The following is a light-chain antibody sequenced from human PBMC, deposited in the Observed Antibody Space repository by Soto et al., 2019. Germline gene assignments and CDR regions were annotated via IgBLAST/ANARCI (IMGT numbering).Light chain of an antibody. Sequence: DIQMTQSPSSVSASVGDRVTITCRASQGISSWLAWYQQKPGKAPKLLIYAASSLQSGVLSRFGGSGSGTDFTLTISSLQPEDFAAEYCQKAKTFLSLFPFGPGTQVDIQ. J-gene: IGKJ3*01. V-gene: IGKV1-12*02. CDR1: QGISSW. CDR3: QKAKTFLSLFP. CDR2: AAS.